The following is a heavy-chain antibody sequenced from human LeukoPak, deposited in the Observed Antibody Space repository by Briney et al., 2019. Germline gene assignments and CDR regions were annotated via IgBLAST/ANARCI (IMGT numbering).Heavy chain of an antibody. CDR1: GFTFSDYY. CDR3: ASSLVRGVIEDY. J-gene: IGHJ4*02. CDR2: ISSSGSTI. Sequence: GGSLRLSCAASGFTFSDYYMSWIRQAPGKGLEWVSYISSSGSTIYYADSVKGRFTISRDNAKNSLYLQMNSLRAEDTAVYYCASSLVRGVIEDYWGQGTLVTVSS. D-gene: IGHD3-10*01. V-gene: IGHV3-11*01.